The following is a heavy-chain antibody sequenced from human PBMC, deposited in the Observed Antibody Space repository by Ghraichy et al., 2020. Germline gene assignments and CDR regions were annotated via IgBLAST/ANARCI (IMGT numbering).Heavy chain of an antibody. D-gene: IGHD6-19*01. V-gene: IGHV4-59*01. J-gene: IGHJ3*02. CDR2: INYSGST. Sequence: SETLSLSCTVTVSGDSISSYSWSWIRQSPGKGLEWIGYINYSGSTKYNPSLKSRITISLDTSKNQFSLKVTSVTAADTAVYYCARFNSGWGRAFDIWGQGTMVTVSS. CDR3: ARFNSGWGRAFDI. CDR1: GDSISSYS.